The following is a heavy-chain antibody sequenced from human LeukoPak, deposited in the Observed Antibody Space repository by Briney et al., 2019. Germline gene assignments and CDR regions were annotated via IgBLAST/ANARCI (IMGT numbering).Heavy chain of an antibody. CDR3: ARASQEGWPTGPLK. J-gene: IGHJ4*02. CDR1: GYTFTGYY. D-gene: IGHD2-15*01. CDR2: INPNSGGT. V-gene: IGHV1-2*02. Sequence: GASVKVSCKASGYTFTGYYMHWVRQAPGQGLEWMGWINPNSGGTNYQGRVTMTRDTSISTAYMELSRLRSDDTAVYYCARASQEGWPTGPLKWGQGTLVTVSS.